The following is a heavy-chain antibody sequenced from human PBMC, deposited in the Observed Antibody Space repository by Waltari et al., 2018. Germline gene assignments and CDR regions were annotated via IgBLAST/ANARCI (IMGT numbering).Heavy chain of an antibody. CDR3: SRRLDA. CDR1: GLTFSSSW. CDR2: IKEDGSEK. J-gene: IGHJ6*02. Sequence: EVQLVESGGGLVQPGASLRLSWAASGLTFSSSWMDWVRQAPGRGLEWVANIKEDGSEKYYVDSVKGRFIISRDNAKNSLYLQMTSLRVEDTAVYYCSRRLDAWGQGTTVTVSS. V-gene: IGHV3-7*01.